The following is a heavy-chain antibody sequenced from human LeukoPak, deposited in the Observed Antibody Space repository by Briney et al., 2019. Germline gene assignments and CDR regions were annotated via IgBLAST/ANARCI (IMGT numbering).Heavy chain of an antibody. CDR1: GFTFSSYA. J-gene: IGHJ3*02. CDR3: AKDGWGGLGGGATYRYDAFDI. Sequence: GGSLRLSCAASGFTFSSYAMSWVRQAPGKGLEWVSAISGSGGSTYYADSVKGRFTISRDNSKNTLYLQMNSLRAEDTAVYYCAKDGWGGLGGGATYRYDAFDIWGQGTMVTVSS. CDR2: ISGSGGST. D-gene: IGHD3-16*02. V-gene: IGHV3-23*01.